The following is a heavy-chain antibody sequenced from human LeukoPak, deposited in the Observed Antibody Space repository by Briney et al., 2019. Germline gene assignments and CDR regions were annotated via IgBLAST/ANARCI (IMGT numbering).Heavy chain of an antibody. CDR1: GGSFSGYY. J-gene: IGHJ1*01. D-gene: IGHD2-15*01. Sequence: SETLSLTCAVYGGSFSGYYWSWIRQPPGKGLEWIGEINHSGSTNYNPSPKSRVTISVDTSKNQFSLKLSSVTAADTAVYYCARRVCSGGSCYSEYFQHWGQGTLVTVSS. CDR3: ARRVCSGGSCYSEYFQH. V-gene: IGHV4-34*01. CDR2: INHSGST.